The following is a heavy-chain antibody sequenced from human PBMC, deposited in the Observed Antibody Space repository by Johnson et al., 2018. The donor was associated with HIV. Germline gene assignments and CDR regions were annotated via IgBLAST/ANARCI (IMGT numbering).Heavy chain of an antibody. Sequence: VQLVESGGGVVQPGRSLRLSCAVSGFTFSSYAMHWVRQAPGKGLEWVAVISYDGSNKYYADSVKGRFTISRDNSKNTLYLQMNSLRAEDTAVYYCATLMRETYYYGSGSHGAFDIWGQGTMVTVSS. CDR3: ATLMRETYYYGSGSHGAFDI. CDR2: ISYDGSNK. D-gene: IGHD3-10*01. CDR1: GFTFSSYA. V-gene: IGHV3-30-3*01. J-gene: IGHJ3*02.